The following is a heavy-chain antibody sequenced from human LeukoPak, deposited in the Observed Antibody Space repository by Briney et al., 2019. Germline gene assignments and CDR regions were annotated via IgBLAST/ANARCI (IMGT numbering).Heavy chain of an antibody. CDR3: ASDPGYSSRGGYYYYMDV. J-gene: IGHJ6*03. CDR2: INPSGGST. CDR1: GYTFTSYY. Sequence: ASVKVSCKASGYTFTSYYMHWVRQAPGQGLEWMGIINPSGGSTSYAQKFQGRVTMTRDMSTSTVYMELSSLRSEDTAVYYCASDPGYSSRGGYYYYMDVWGKGTTVTASS. V-gene: IGHV1-46*01. D-gene: IGHD6-13*01.